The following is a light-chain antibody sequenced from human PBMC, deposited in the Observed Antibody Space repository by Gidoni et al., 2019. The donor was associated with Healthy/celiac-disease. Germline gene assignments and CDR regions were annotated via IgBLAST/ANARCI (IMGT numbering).Light chain of an antibody. CDR2: DAS. Sequence: DIQRTQSPSTLSASVGDRVTITCRASQSISSWLAWYQQKPGKAPKLLIYDASSLESGVPSRFSGSGSGTEFTLTISSLQPDDFATYYCQQYNSYLITFGQGTRLEIE. CDR3: QQYNSYLIT. V-gene: IGKV1-5*01. J-gene: IGKJ5*01. CDR1: QSISSW.